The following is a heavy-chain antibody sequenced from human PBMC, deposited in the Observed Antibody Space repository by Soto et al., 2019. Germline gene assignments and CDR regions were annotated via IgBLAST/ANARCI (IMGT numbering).Heavy chain of an antibody. CDR2: IAYDGRNK. J-gene: IGHJ4*02. V-gene: IGHV3-30*04. Sequence: QVQLVESGGGVVQPGRSLRLSCAASGFTFSSYAMHWVRQAPGKGLEWVAVIAYDGRNKYYADSVKGRFTISRDNSKNTLYLQMNSLRIEDTAVYYCARELERVFDYGGQGPLVTVSS. CDR3: ARELERVFDY. D-gene: IGHD1-1*01. CDR1: GFTFSSYA.